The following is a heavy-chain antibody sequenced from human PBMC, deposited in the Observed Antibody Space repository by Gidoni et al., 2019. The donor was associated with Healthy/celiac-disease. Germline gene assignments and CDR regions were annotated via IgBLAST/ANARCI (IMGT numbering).Heavy chain of an antibody. CDR3: ARGSGERPRKTYYYDSSGYYYLDY. CDR2: INHSGST. V-gene: IGHV4-34*01. D-gene: IGHD3-22*01. CDR1: GGSFSGYY. Sequence: QVQLQQWGAGLLKPSETLSLTCAVYGGSFSGYYWSWIRQPPGKGLEWIGEINHSGSTNYNPSLKSRVTISVDTSKNQFSLKLSSVTAADTAVYYCARGSGERPRKTYYYDSSGYYYLDYWGQGTLVTVSS. J-gene: IGHJ4*02.